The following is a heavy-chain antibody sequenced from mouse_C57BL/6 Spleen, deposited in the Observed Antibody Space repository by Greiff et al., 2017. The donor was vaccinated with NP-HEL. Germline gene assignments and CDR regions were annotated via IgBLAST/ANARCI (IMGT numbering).Heavy chain of an antibody. J-gene: IGHJ4*01. CDR3: ARSMDYGNYAMDY. V-gene: IGHV1-52*01. CDR2: IDPSDSET. CDR1: GYTFTSYW. D-gene: IGHD2-1*01. Sequence: QVQLKQPGAELVRPGSSVKLSCKASGYTFTSYWMHWVKQRPIQGLEWIGNIDPSDSETHYNQKFKDKATLTVDKSSSTAYMQLSSLTSEDSAVYYCARSMDYGNYAMDYWGQGTSVTVSS.